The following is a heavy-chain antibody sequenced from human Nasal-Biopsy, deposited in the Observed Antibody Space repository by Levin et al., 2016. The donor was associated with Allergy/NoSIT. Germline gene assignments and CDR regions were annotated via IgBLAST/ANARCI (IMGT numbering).Heavy chain of an antibody. Sequence: GESLKISCAASGFSFSTSGMHWVRQAPGKGLEWVAIIPYDGKNEYHADSVKGRFTVSRDNSKNTLYLQMNSLRTEDTAVYYCAREMYSSDWYEGYYSNYGMDVWGQGTAVTVSS. CDR3: AREMYSSDWYEGYYSNYGMDV. J-gene: IGHJ6*02. CDR2: IPYDGKNE. CDR1: GFSFSTSG. V-gene: IGHV3-30*03. D-gene: IGHD6-13*01.